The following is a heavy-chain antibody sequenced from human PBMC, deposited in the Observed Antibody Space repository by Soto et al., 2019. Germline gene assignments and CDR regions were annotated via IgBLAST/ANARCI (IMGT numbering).Heavy chain of an antibody. CDR1: GGSFSGYS. CDR2: INHSGST. J-gene: IGHJ4*02. V-gene: IGHV4-34*01. CDR3: ARGPNRFDY. Sequence: QVQLQQWGAGLLKPSETLSLTCTVYGGSFSGYSWNWIRLPPGKGLEWIGEINHSGSTNYNPSLKSRVTISVDTSQNQFSLNLSSVTAADTAVYYCARGPNRFDYWGQGTLVTVSS.